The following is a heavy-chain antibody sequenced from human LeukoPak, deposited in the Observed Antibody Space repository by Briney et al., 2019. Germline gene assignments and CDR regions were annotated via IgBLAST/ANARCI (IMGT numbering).Heavy chain of an antibody. D-gene: IGHD3-22*01. CDR3: ARGVPPYYYDSSVYHYFDY. CDR1: GGSFSGYY. V-gene: IGHV4-34*01. CDR2: INHSGST. Sequence: SETLSLTCAVYGGSFSGYYWSWIRQPPGKGLEWIGEINHSGSTNYDPSLKSRVTISVDTSKNQFSLKLSSVTAADTAVYYCARGVPPYYYDSSVYHYFDYWGQKTLVTVSS. J-gene: IGHJ4*02.